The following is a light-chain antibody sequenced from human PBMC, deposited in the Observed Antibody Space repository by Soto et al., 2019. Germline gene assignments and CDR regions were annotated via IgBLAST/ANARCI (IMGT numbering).Light chain of an antibody. Sequence: DIPMTQSPSSLSASVGDRVTITCRASQGISNYLAWYQQKPGKVPKLLIYAASTLQSGVPSRFSGSGSGTDFTLTISILQPEDGATYYCQKYTRAHPAFGQGTKVEIK. J-gene: IGKJ1*01. CDR1: QGISNY. CDR3: QKYTRAHPA. V-gene: IGKV1-27*01. CDR2: AAS.